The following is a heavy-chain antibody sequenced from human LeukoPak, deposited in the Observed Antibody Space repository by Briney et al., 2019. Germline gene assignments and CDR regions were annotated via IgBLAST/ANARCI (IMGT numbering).Heavy chain of an antibody. CDR3: ARESGYSSGWYLDY. CDR1: GFTLNIYS. V-gene: IGHV3-48*02. J-gene: IGHJ4*02. CDR2: IGPGSNTI. D-gene: IGHD6-19*01. Sequence: GGSLRLSCAASGFTLNIYSINWVRQAPGKGLEWVSYIGPGSNTIFYADSVKGRFTISRDDAKSSLFLQMNSLRDEDTAIYYCARESGYSSGWYLDYWGQGTLVTVSS.